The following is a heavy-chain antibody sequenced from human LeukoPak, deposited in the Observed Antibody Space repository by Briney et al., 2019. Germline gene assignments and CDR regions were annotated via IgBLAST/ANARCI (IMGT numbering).Heavy chain of an antibody. D-gene: IGHD6-13*01. CDR1: GFTFSDHY. V-gene: IGHV3-72*01. Sequence: PGGSLRLSCAASGFTFSDHYMDGVRQAPGKGLEWVGRSRCEPQSYTAEYAASVKGRFTISRDDSKNSLYLQMNSLKTEDTAVYYCARGPPGMAAAGTRLLDYWGQGTLVIVSS. J-gene: IGHJ4*02. CDR2: SRCEPQSYTA. CDR3: ARGPPGMAAAGTRLLDY.